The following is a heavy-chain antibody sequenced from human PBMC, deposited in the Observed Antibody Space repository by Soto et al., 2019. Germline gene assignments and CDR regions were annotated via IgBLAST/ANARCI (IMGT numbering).Heavy chain of an antibody. D-gene: IGHD1-20*01. CDR3: AIYKSNYHYGMVV. CDR2: IYYSGIT. J-gene: IGHJ6*02. CDR1: GGSISSYY. V-gene: IGHV4-59*01. Sequence: PSETLSLTCTVSGGSISSYYWSWIRQPPGKGLEWIGYIYYSGITNYNPSLKSRVTISVDTSKNQFSLKLSSVTAADTAVYYCAIYKSNYHYGMVVWGPGTTVTVFS.